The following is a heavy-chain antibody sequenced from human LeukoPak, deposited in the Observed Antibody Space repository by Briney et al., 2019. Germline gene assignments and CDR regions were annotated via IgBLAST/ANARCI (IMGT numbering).Heavy chain of an antibody. D-gene: IGHD1-26*01. J-gene: IGHJ4*02. V-gene: IGHV4-39*07. Sequence: PSETLSLTCSVSDGSINSDTYYWGWIRQPPGKGLEWIASIYSGGNTFYNPSLKSRVTISIDTSKKQFSLKLTSVTAADTAVYYCARDQRSLFGVWGQGSLVTVSS. CDR2: IYSGGNT. CDR3: ARDQRSLFGV. CDR1: DGSINSDTYY.